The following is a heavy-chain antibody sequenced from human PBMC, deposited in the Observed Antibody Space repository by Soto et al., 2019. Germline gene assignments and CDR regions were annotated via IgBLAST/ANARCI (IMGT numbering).Heavy chain of an antibody. J-gene: IGHJ4*02. D-gene: IGHD6-19*01. V-gene: IGHV2-5*02. CDR2: IYWDDDK. CDR3: AHIVVAGLGYYFDY. Sequence: QITLKESGPTLVKPTQTLTLTCTFSGFSLSSTRMAVGWIRQPPGKALEWLALIYWDDDKRYIPFLKSRLTLPKDTSKNLVVLTMANMDPVDTARYYCAHIVVAGLGYYFDYWGQGTLVTVSS. CDR1: GFSLSSTRMA.